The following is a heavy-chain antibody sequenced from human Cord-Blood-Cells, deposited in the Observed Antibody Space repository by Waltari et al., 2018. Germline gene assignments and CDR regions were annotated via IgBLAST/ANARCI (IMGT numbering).Heavy chain of an antibody. CDR2: IYSGGST. V-gene: IGHV3-53*04. CDR1: GFTVSSNY. Sequence: EVQLVESGGGLVQPGGSLRLSCAASGFTVSSNYMRWVRQAPGKGLEWVSVIYSGGSTYYADPVKGRFTISRHNSKNTLYLQMNSLRAEDTAVYYCAGDRRAAGTAFDIWGQGTMVTVSS. D-gene: IGHD6-13*01. J-gene: IGHJ3*02. CDR3: AGDRRAAGTAFDI.